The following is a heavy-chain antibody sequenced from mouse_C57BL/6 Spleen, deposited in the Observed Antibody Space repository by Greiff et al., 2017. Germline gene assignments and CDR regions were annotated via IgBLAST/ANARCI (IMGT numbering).Heavy chain of an antibody. CDR2: INPYNGDT. CDR1: GYSFTGYF. D-gene: IGHD1-1*01. V-gene: IGHV1-20*01. CDR3: ARGSSYGWYFDV. Sequence: VQLQQSGPELVKPGDSVKISCKASGYSFTGYFMNWVMQSHGKSLEWIGRINPYNGDTFYNQKFKGKATLTVDKSSSTDHMVLRSLTSEDSAVYYCARGSSYGWYFDVWGTGTTVTVSS. J-gene: IGHJ1*03.